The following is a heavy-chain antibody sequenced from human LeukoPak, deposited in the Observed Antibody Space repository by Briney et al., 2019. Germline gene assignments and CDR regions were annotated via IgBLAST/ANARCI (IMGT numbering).Heavy chain of an antibody. D-gene: IGHD6-19*01. CDR2: ISSRSSTI. Sequence: GGSLRLSCAASGFTFSSYSMNWVRQAPGKGLEWVSYISSRSSTIYCADSVKGRFTISRDNAKNSLYLQMNSLRAEDTAGYYCARDLRLVTSHYYYYYGMDVWGQGTTVTVSS. V-gene: IGHV3-48*01. CDR1: GFTFSSYS. J-gene: IGHJ6*02. CDR3: ARDLRLVTSHYYYYYGMDV.